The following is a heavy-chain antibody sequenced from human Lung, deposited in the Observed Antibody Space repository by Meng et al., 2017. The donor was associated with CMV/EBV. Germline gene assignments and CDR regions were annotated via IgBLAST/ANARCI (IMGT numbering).Heavy chain of an antibody. Sequence: ESXKISCAASGFTFDDYGMSWVRQAPGKGLEWVSGINWNGSSTGYADSVKGRFTISRDNAKNSLYLQMNSLRAEDTALYHCARGAGTAMAPAGYWGQGTLVTVSS. CDR1: GFTFDDYG. V-gene: IGHV3-20*01. J-gene: IGHJ4*02. D-gene: IGHD5-18*01. CDR2: INWNGSST. CDR3: ARGAGTAMAPAGY.